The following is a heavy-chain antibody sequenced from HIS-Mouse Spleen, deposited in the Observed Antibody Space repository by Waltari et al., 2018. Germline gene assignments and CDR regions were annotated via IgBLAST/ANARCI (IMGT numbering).Heavy chain of an antibody. CDR1: GYTFTGYY. D-gene: IGHD2-2*01. CDR3: ARDTVVVTAAPVGYGMDV. CDR2: VSPRSGGT. Sequence: QVQLVQSGAEVKKPGASVKVSCKASGYTFTGYYMHWVRQSPGQGRGWMGWVSPRSGGTTYAQQVQGRDTMTREPSNSTADMELGRLRSDDTAVYYCARDTVVVTAAPVGYGMDVWGQGTTVTVSS. J-gene: IGHJ6*02. V-gene: IGHV1-2*02.